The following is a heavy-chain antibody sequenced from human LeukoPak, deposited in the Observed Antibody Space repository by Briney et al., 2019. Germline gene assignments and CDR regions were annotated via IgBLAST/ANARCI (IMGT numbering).Heavy chain of an antibody. V-gene: IGHV1-8*03. D-gene: IGHD2-15*01. CDR2: MNPNSGNT. J-gene: IGHJ6*03. Sequence: ASVKVSCKASGYTFTSYDINWVRQAPGQGLEWMGWMNPNSGNTVYAQKFQGRVTITRNTSISTAYMELSSLRSEDTAVYYCAREVEGYCSGGSCYSYHYYYYMDVWGKGTTVTVSS. CDR3: AREVEGYCSGGSCYSYHYYYYMDV. CDR1: GYTFTSYD.